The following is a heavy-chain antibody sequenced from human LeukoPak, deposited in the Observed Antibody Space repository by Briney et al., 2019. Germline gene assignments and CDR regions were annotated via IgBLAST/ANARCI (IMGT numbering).Heavy chain of an antibody. CDR2: ISYDGSNK. CDR1: GFTFSSYS. J-gene: IGHJ4*02. Sequence: GGSLRLSCAASGFTFSSYSMNWVRQAPGKGLEWVAVISYDGSNKYYADSVKGRFTISRDNSKNTLYLQMNSLRAEDTAVYYCASAPIDSSSWYDVTYYYDSSGYYYDYWGQGTLVTVSS. V-gene: IGHV3-30*03. CDR3: ASAPIDSSSWYDVTYYYDSSGYYYDY. D-gene: IGHD3-22*01.